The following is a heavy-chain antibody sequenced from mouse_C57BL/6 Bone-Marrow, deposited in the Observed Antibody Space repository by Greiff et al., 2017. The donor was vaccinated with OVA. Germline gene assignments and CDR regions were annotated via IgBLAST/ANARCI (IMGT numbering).Heavy chain of an antibody. D-gene: IGHD2-3*01. CDR3: ARPVYDGYSFAY. V-gene: IGHV5-6*02. CDR2: ISSGGSYT. J-gene: IGHJ3*01. Sequence: DVMLVESGGDLVKPGGSLKLSCAASGFTFSSYGMSWVRQTPDKRLEWVATISSGGSYTYYPDSVKGRFTISRDNAKNTLYLQMSSLKSEDTAMYYCARPVYDGYSFAYWGQGTLVTVSA. CDR1: GFTFSSYG.